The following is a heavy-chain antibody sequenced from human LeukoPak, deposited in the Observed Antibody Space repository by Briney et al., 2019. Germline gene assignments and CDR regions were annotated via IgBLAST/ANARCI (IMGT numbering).Heavy chain of an antibody. Sequence: GGSLRFSCAASGFTFSNYNINWVRQAPGKGLEWVSSISSSSRYIYYADSVKGRFTISRDNAKNSLYLQMNSLRAEDTAVYYCARDLIVGATSPNWFDPWGQGSLVTVSS. D-gene: IGHD1-26*01. V-gene: IGHV3-21*01. CDR3: ARDLIVGATSPNWFDP. CDR1: GFTFSNYN. CDR2: ISSSSRYI. J-gene: IGHJ5*02.